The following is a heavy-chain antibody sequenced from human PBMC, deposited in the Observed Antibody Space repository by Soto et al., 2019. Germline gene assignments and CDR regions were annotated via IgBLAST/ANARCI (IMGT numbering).Heavy chain of an antibody. V-gene: IGHV4-59*12. CDR3: ARATARYYYGMDV. D-gene: IGHD5-18*01. CDR1: GDSIRSYY. CDR2: VFHTGNT. Sequence: SETLSLTCSVSGDSIRSYYWTWIRQPPGKGLQWIGYVFHTGNTNYNPSLKSRVTISVDTSKNQFSLKLSSVTAADTAVYYCARATARYYYGMDVWGQGTTVTVSS. J-gene: IGHJ6*02.